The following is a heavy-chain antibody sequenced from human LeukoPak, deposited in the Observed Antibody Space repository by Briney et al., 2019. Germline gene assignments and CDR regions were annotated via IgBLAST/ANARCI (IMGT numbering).Heavy chain of an antibody. CDR1: GYTFTGYY. CDR3: TNSGYSYGYEFDY. J-gene: IGHJ4*02. Sequence: PAASVKVSCKASGYTFTGYYMHWVRQAPGQGLEWMGWINPNSGGTNYAQKFQGRVTMTRDTSISTAYMELSRLRSDDTAVYYCTNSGYSYGYEFDYWGQGTLVTVSS. D-gene: IGHD5-18*01. V-gene: IGHV1-2*02. CDR2: INPNSGGT.